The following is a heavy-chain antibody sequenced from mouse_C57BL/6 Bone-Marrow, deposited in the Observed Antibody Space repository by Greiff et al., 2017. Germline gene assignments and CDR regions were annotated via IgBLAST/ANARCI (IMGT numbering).Heavy chain of an antibody. CDR1: GYTFTDYN. D-gene: IGHD1-1*01. CDR2: INPNNGGT. J-gene: IGHJ2*01. Sequence: VHVKQSGPELVKPGASVKMSCKASGYTFTDYNMHWVKQSHGKSLEWIGYINPNNGGTSYNQKFKGKATLTVNKSSSTAYMELRSLTSEDSAVYYCARRGSSFFDYWGQGTTLTVSS. CDR3: ARRGSSFFDY. V-gene: IGHV1-22*01.